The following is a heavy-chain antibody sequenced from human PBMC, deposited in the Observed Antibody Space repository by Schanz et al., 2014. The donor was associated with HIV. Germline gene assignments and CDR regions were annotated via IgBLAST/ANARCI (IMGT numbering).Heavy chain of an antibody. CDR3: ARGDFGGSSVDY. D-gene: IGHD4-17*01. V-gene: IGHV4-34*01. J-gene: IGHJ4*01. CDR1: GGSFRGHY. Sequence: QVQLQQWGAGLLKPSETLSLTCAVYGGSFRGHYWNWIRQFPGLGLEWIGGVRHIGGTNYNPSLKSRVTMSMDMSKNQFSLNLTSVTAADTAVYFCARGDFGGSSVDYWGHGNMVTVSS. CDR2: VRHIGGT.